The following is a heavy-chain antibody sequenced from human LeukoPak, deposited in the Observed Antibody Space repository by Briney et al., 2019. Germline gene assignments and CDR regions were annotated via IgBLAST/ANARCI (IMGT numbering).Heavy chain of an antibody. CDR3: AKDSRIAVASTEGFDY. CDR1: GFTFSSYA. V-gene: IGHV3-23*01. Sequence: PGGSLRLSCAASGFTFSSYAMSWVRQAPGKGLEWVSAISGSGGSTYYADSVKGRFTISRDNSKNTLYLQMNSLRAEDTAVYYCAKDSRIAVASTEGFDYWGQGTLVTVSS. J-gene: IGHJ4*02. CDR2: ISGSGGST. D-gene: IGHD6-19*01.